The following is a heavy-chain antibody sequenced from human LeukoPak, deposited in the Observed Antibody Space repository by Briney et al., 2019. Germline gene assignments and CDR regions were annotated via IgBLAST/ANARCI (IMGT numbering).Heavy chain of an antibody. CDR3: ARGAEYYAIWRGYAGYSDY. Sequence: SETLSLTCTVSGYSISNGYYWGWIRQPPGKGLEWVGSIYHRGSTYYNPSLRSRVTISLDRSKKKFSLRLTSVTAADTAVYFCARGAEYYAIWRGYAGYSDYWGQGISVTVSS. J-gene: IGHJ4*02. CDR2: IYHRGST. CDR1: GYSISNGYY. V-gene: IGHV4-38-2*02. D-gene: IGHD3-3*01.